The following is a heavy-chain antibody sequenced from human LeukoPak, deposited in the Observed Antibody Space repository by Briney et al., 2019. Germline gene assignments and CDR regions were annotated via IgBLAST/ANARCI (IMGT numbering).Heavy chain of an antibody. CDR3: ARQERRYYDSSGYSTWFDP. CDR1: GGSISSSSYY. Sequence: PSETLPHIRTVSGGSISSSSYYWGWIRQPPGKGLEWIGSIYYSGSTYYNPSLKSRVTISVDTSKNQFSLKLSSVTAADTAVYYCARQERRYYDSSGYSTWFDPWGQGAMGTLSS. D-gene: IGHD3-22*01. V-gene: IGHV4-39*01. J-gene: IGHJ5*02. CDR2: IYYSGST.